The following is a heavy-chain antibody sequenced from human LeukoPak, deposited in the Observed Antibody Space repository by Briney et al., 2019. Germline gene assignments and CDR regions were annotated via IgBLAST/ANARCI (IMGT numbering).Heavy chain of an antibody. D-gene: IGHD3-10*01. V-gene: IGHV4-39*01. Sequence: SETLSLTCIVSGGSISTSDNYWGWIRQPPGKGLEWIGSMHNTMSTYYNPSLKSRVTISVDTSKNQFSLKLSSVTAADTAVYYCARSNLGGSGSNYAYSYDSWGQGTLVTVSS. CDR3: ARSNLGGSGSNYAYSYDS. CDR2: MHNTMST. CDR1: GGSISTSDNY. J-gene: IGHJ4*02.